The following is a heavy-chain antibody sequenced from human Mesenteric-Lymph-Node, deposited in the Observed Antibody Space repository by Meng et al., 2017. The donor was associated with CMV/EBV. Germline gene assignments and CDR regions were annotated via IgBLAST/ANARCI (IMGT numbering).Heavy chain of an antibody. CDR3: ARVGPYYDILTGNYRHQFFDY. D-gene: IGHD3-9*01. J-gene: IGHJ4*02. V-gene: IGHV3-23*01. Sequence: GESLKISCAASGFTFSSYAMSWVRQAPGKGLEWVSGISGSGGSTYYADSVKGRFTISRDNSKNTLYLQMNSLRAEDTAVYYCARVGPYYDILTGNYRHQFFDYWGKGTLVTVSS. CDR2: ISGSGGST. CDR1: GFTFSSYA.